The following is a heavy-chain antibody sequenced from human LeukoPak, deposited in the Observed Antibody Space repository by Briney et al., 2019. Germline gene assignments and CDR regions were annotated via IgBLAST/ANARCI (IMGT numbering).Heavy chain of an antibody. D-gene: IGHD6-19*01. CDR1: GYTFTSYG. J-gene: IGHJ2*01. CDR2: ISAYNGNT. Sequence: ASVKVSCKASGYTFTSYGISWVRQAPGQGLEWMGWISAYNGNTNYAQKLQGRVTMTTDTSTSTAYMELRSLRSDDTAVYYCARDLGRSSGWAASKYWYFDLWGRGTLVTVSS. CDR3: ARDLGRSSGWAASKYWYFDL. V-gene: IGHV1-18*01.